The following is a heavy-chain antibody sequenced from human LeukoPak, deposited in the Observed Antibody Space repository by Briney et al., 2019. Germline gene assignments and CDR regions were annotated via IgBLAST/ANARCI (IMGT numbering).Heavy chain of an antibody. Sequence: GGSLRLSCAVSAFTFSDNYMTWIRQAPGKGLESVSYISPSGTDISYADSVKGRFTISRDNAKNSLYLQMNSLRAEDTAVYYCSRDPRNLVYWGQGTLVTVSS. J-gene: IGHJ4*02. V-gene: IGHV3-11*01. CDR2: ISPSGTDI. CDR1: AFTFSDNY. D-gene: IGHD1-14*01. CDR3: SRDPRNLVY.